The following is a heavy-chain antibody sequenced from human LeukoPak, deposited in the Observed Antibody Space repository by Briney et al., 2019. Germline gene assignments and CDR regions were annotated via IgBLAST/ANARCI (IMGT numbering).Heavy chain of an antibody. J-gene: IGHJ4*02. Sequence: ASVKVSCKASGYTFTGYYMHWVRQAPGQGLEWMGWINPNHGDTNYAQKFQDRVSMTRDTSISTAYMHLSRLRSADTDVYYCARSPHILTGENFDYWGQGTLLTVSS. CDR3: ARSPHILTGENFDY. D-gene: IGHD3-9*01. CDR1: GYTFTGYY. CDR2: INPNHGDT. V-gene: IGHV1-2*02.